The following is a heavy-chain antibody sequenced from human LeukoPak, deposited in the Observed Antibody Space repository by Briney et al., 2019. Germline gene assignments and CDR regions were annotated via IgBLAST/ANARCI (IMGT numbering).Heavy chain of an antibody. CDR3: ARGKKLAVALGGYYGMDV. CDR2: IKQDGGEK. Sequence: GGSLRLSCAASGFTFSTFWMSWVRQAPGKGLEWVANIKQDGGEKYYVDSVKGRFTISRDNAKNSLYLQMNSLRAEDTAVYYCARGKKLAVALGGYYGMDVGGQGTTVTVPS. V-gene: IGHV3-7*01. J-gene: IGHJ6*02. D-gene: IGHD6-19*01. CDR1: GFTFSTFW.